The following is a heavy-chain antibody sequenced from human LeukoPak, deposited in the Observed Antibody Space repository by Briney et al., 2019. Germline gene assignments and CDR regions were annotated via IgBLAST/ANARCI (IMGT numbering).Heavy chain of an antibody. CDR2: INPNSGGA. Sequence: VSVTVSCKPSGYTFTGYYMHWVRQAPGQGLEWMGWINPNSGGANYAQKFQGRVTMTRDTPISTAYMELSRLRYDDMAVYYCARVYYDGAATNWFDPWGQGTLVTVSS. J-gene: IGHJ5*02. V-gene: IGHV1-2*02. CDR3: ARVYYDGAATNWFDP. D-gene: IGHD3-3*01. CDR1: GYTFTGYY.